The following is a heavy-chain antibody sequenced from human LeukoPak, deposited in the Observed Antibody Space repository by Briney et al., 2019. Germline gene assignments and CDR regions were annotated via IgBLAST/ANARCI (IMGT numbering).Heavy chain of an antibody. CDR3: ARSRYSSGWLSSLPLFQH. J-gene: IGHJ1*01. CDR1: GFTFSNYE. Sequence: GGSLRLSCAASGFTFSNYEMNWVRQAPGKGLEWASYISGSGRTIYYADSVKGRFTISRDNAKNSLYLQMNSLRAEDTALYYCARSRYSSGWLSSLPLFQHWGQGTLVTVSS. CDR2: ISGSGRTI. V-gene: IGHV3-48*03. D-gene: IGHD6-19*01.